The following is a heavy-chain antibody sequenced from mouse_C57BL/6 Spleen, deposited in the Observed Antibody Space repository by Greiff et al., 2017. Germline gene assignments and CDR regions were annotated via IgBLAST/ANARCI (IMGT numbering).Heavy chain of an antibody. J-gene: IGHJ2*01. V-gene: IGHV1-55*01. CDR2: IYPGSGST. Sequence: VKLQQPGAELVKPGASVKMSCKASGYTFTSYWITWVKQRPGQGLEWIGDIYPGSGSTNYNEKFKSKVTLTVDTSSSTAYMQLSSLTSEDSAVYYCARGVTTGFDDWGQGTTLTVSS. D-gene: IGHD2-2*01. CDR1: GYTFTSYW. CDR3: ARGVTTGFDD.